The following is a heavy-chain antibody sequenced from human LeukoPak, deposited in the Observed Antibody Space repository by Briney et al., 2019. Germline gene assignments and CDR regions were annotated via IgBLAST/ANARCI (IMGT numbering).Heavy chain of an antibody. CDR2: IIPILGIA. V-gene: IGHV1-69*04. J-gene: IGHJ4*02. Sequence: SVKVSCKASGGTFSSYAISWVRQAPGQGLEWMGRIIPILGIANYAQKFQGRVTITADKSTSTAYMELSSLRSEDTAVYYCARDPPRGYSPRWAFDYWGQGTLVTVSS. CDR1: GGTFSSYA. CDR3: ARDPPRGYSPRWAFDY. D-gene: IGHD5-18*01.